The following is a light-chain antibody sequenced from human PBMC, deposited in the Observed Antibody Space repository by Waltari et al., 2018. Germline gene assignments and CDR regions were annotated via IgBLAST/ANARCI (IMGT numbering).Light chain of an antibody. CDR1: SDDIGSYSY. V-gene: IGLV2-14*03. CDR3: SAYTSRGTLK. J-gene: IGLJ2*01. CDR2: ELT. Sequence: QSALTQPASVSGSPGQSITISCTGTSDDIGSYSYVTWYHQRPGKVPKLIIYELTARPSGVSNRFSGSKSGSTASLTVSGLQAEDEGLFYCSAYTSRGTLKFGGGTRVTVL.